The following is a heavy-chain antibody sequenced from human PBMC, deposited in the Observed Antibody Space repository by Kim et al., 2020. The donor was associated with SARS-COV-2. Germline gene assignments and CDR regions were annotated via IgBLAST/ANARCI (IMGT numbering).Heavy chain of an antibody. Sequence: SETLSLTCTVSGDSLSSDYWSWNRQPAGKGLEWIGRIYTSGRTNYNPSLQSRVTMSVDMSKNQFSLKLSSVTAADTAVYHCASALGHWGQGTLVTVSS. CDR1: GDSLSSDY. V-gene: IGHV4-4*07. J-gene: IGHJ4*02. CDR2: IYTSGRT. CDR3: ASALGH. D-gene: IGHD3-16*02.